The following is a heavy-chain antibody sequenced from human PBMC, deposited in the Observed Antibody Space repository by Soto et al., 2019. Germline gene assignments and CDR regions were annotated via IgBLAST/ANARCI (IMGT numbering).Heavy chain of an antibody. Sequence: GGSLRLSCSASGFTFSSYAMHWVRQAPGKGLEYVSAISSNGGSTYYADSVKGRFTISRDNSKNTLYLQMSSLRAEDTAVYYCAKDQASGQGSFDSWGQGTLVTVSS. J-gene: IGHJ4*02. CDR1: GFTFSSYA. V-gene: IGHV3-64D*06. CDR3: AKDQASGQGSFDS. CDR2: ISSNGGST.